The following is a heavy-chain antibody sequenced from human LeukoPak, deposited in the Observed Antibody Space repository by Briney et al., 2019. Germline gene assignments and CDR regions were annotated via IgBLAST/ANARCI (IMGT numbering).Heavy chain of an antibody. V-gene: IGHV4-39*07. CDR2: IYYSGST. CDR3: ARASLAYYDSSGPFDY. D-gene: IGHD3-22*01. J-gene: IGHJ4*02. Sequence: SETLSLTCTVSGVSISSSSYYWGWLRPPPGKGLEWIGSIYYSGSTYYNPSLKSRVTISVDTSKNQFSLKLSSVTAADTAVYYCARASLAYYDSSGPFDYWGQGTLVTVSS. CDR1: GVSISSSSYY.